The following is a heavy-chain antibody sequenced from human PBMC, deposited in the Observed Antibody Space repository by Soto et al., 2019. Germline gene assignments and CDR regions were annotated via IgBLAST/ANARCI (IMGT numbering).Heavy chain of an antibody. D-gene: IGHD3-22*01. CDR2: ISYDGSNK. Sequence: GGSLRLSCAASGFTFSSYGMHWVRQAPGKGLEWVAVISYDGSNKYYADSVKGRFTISRDNSKNTLYLQMNSLRAEDTAVYYCAKFLERGDSSDYWGQGTLVTVSS. V-gene: IGHV3-30*18. J-gene: IGHJ4*02. CDR1: GFTFSSYG. CDR3: AKFLERGDSSDY.